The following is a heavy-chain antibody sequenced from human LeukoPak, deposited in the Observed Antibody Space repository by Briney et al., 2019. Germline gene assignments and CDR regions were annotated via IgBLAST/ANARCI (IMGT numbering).Heavy chain of an antibody. CDR1: GGSISSGGYY. CDR3: VTQGNWT. Sequence: PSETLSLTCTVSGGSISSGGYYWSWIRQHPGKGLVWVSRINTDGSSPTYAASVKGRFTISRDNAKNTLYLQMNSLTAEDTAVYYCVTQGNWTWGQGTLVTVSS. J-gene: IGHJ4*02. V-gene: IGHV3-74*01. CDR2: INTDGSSP. D-gene: IGHD1-1*01.